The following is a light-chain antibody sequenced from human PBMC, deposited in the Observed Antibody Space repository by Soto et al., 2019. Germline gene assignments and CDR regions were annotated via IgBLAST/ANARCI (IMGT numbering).Light chain of an antibody. Sequence: QSALTQPASVSGSPGQSITISCTGTSSDVGGYNYVSWYQQHPGKAPKLMNYDVSNRPSGVSNRFSGSKSGNTASLTISGLQAEDEADYCCSSYTRGSTHGRVFGTGTKVT. J-gene: IGLJ1*01. V-gene: IGLV2-14*01. CDR2: DVS. CDR1: SSDVGGYNY. CDR3: SSYTRGSTHGRV.